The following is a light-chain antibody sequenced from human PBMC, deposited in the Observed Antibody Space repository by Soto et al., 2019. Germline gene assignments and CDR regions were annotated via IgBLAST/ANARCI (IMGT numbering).Light chain of an antibody. J-gene: IGKJ4*01. V-gene: IGKV1-33*01. CDR2: DAS. CDR3: QQYDNLPLT. CDR1: QDISNY. Sequence: DIQMTQSPSSLSASVGDIVTITCQTSQDISNYLNWYQQKPGKAHKLLTYDASNLETGVPSRFSGSGSGTDFTFTISSLQPEDIATYYCQQYDNLPLTFGGGTKVEIK.